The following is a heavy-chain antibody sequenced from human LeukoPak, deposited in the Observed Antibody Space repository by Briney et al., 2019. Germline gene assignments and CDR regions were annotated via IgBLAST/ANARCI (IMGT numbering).Heavy chain of an antibody. CDR3: VSNRVIDY. Sequence: GGSLRLSCAASGLTFSDYYMSWIRQAPGKGLEWVSYISVSSTIYYADSVKGRFTISRDNAKNSLYLQMNSLRAEDTAVYYCVSNRVIDYWGQGTLVTVSS. CDR2: ISVSSTI. J-gene: IGHJ4*02. V-gene: IGHV3-11*04. CDR1: GLTFSDYY.